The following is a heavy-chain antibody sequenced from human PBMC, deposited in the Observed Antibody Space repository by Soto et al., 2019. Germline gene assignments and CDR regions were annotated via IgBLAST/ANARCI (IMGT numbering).Heavy chain of an antibody. CDR2: ISSSSSYI. Sequence: PVGSLRLSCAASGFTFSSYSMNWVRQAPGKGLEWVSSISSSSSYIYYADSVKGRFTISRDNAKNSLYLQMNSLRAEDTAVYYCARVVLYYYYYGMDVWGQGTTVTVSS. CDR3: ARVVLYYYYYGMDV. J-gene: IGHJ6*02. V-gene: IGHV3-21*01. D-gene: IGHD2-8*01. CDR1: GFTFSSYS.